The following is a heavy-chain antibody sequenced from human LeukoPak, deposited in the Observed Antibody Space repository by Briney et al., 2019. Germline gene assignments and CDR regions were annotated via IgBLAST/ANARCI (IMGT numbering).Heavy chain of an antibody. V-gene: IGHV3-30*02. J-gene: IGHJ5*02. CDR2: IWSDGSNK. CDR3: ARDAHAKRILPTRWFDP. CDR1: GFTSSTYG. Sequence: GGSLRLSCAASGFTSSTYGMHWVRQSPGKGLEWVAIIWSDGSNKNYADSVTGRFTISRDNSKNTLYLQMNSLRAEDTAVYYCARDAHAKRILPTRWFDPWGQGTLVTVSS.